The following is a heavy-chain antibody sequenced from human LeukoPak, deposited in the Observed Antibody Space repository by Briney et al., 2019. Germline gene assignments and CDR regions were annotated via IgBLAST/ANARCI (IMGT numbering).Heavy chain of an antibody. CDR1: GYTFTSYG. Sequence: ASVKVSCKASGYTFTSYGISWVRQAPGQGLEWMGWISAYNGNTNYAQKLQGRVTMTTDTSTSTAYMELRSLRSDGTAVYYCARDPFYYGGNIPHDYWGQGTLVTVSS. CDR2: ISAYNGNT. J-gene: IGHJ4*02. CDR3: ARDPFYYGGNIPHDY. V-gene: IGHV1-18*01. D-gene: IGHD4-23*01.